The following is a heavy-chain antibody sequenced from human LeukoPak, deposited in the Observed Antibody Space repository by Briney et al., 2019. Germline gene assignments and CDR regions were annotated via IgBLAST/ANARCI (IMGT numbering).Heavy chain of an antibody. CDR2: IGSSGSLI. CDR1: GFIFRSYE. J-gene: IGHJ3*02. Sequence: PGGSLRLSCAASGFIFRSYEMNWVRQAPGKGLEWVSYIGSSGSLIFYADSVKGRFTISRDNIKNLLHLQMNSLRVEDTAVYYCAREDEDAFDIWGQGTMVTVSS. V-gene: IGHV3-48*03. CDR3: AREDEDAFDI.